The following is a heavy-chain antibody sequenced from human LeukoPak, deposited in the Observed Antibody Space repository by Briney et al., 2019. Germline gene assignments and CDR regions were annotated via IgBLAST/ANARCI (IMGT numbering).Heavy chain of an antibody. D-gene: IGHD4-17*01. Sequence: ASEKVSCKVSGYTLTELSMHWVRQAPGKGLEWMGGFDPEDGETIYAQKFQGRVTITADESTSTAYMELSSLRSEDTAVYYCARVFRAVTTGYYYYMDVWGKGTTVTVSS. V-gene: IGHV1-24*01. CDR3: ARVFRAVTTGYYYYMDV. J-gene: IGHJ6*03. CDR1: GYTLTELS. CDR2: FDPEDGET.